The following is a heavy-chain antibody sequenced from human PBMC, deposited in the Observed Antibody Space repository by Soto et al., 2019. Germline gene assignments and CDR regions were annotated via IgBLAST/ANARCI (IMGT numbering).Heavy chain of an antibody. V-gene: IGHV1-18*01. CDR3: VRFASSGWYTGGY. D-gene: IGHD6-19*01. J-gene: IGHJ4*02. CDR1: GYTFTQYE. Sequence: QVQLVQSGAEVKKPGASVKVSCKASGYTFTQYEIGWVRQAPGQGLERMGWISPYSGNTNYAQKLQGRVTMTTDTSRSTGYMELRSLRSDDTALYYCVRFASSGWYTGGYWGQGTLVTVSS. CDR2: ISPYSGNT.